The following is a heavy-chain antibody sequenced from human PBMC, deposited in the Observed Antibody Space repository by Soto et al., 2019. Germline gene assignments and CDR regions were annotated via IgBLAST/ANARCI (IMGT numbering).Heavy chain of an antibody. CDR2: IKSKTDGGTT. V-gene: IGHV3-15*01. CDR1: GFTFSNAW. CDR3: TLSLHWNDQYY. D-gene: IGHD1-1*01. J-gene: IGHJ4*02. Sequence: PGVSLRLSCAASGFTFSNAWMSWVRQAPGKGLEWVGRIKSKTDGGTTDYAAPVKGRFTISRDDSKNTLYLQMNSLKTEDTAVYYCTLSLHWNDQYYWGQGTLVTVSS.